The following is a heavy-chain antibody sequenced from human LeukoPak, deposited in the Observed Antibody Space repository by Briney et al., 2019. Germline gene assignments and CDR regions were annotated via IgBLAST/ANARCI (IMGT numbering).Heavy chain of an antibody. J-gene: IGHJ5*02. CDR3: ARGGNYWPQWWFDP. V-gene: IGHV4-38-2*02. CDR2: FYHGGST. Sequence: SETLSLTCTASGYSISTGYYWDWIRQPPGKGLEWIGTFYHGGSTYYNPSLKSRVTMSLDASKNQFSLELNSVTPADTAVYYCARGGNYWPQWWFDPWGRGTLVSVSS. CDR1: GYSISTGYY. D-gene: IGHD1-26*01.